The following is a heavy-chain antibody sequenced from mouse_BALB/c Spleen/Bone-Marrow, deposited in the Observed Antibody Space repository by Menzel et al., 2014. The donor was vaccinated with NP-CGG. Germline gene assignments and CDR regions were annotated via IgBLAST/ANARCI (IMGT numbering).Heavy chain of an antibody. D-gene: IGHD3-3*01. Sequence: EVQGVESGGGSVQPGGSRKLSCAASGITFRNFGMHWVRQAPEKGLEWVAYISSGSSTIYYADTLKGRFTISRDNPKNTLFLQMTSLRSEDTAIYYCARIGRARGYAMDYWGQGTSVTVSS. V-gene: IGHV5-17*02. J-gene: IGHJ4*01. CDR1: GITFRNFG. CDR3: ARIGRARGYAMDY. CDR2: ISSGSSTI.